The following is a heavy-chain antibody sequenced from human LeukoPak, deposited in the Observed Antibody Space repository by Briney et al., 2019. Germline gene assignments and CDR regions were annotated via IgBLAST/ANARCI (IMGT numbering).Heavy chain of an antibody. CDR2: ILYDGSNK. D-gene: IGHD3-16*02. J-gene: IGHJ4*02. CDR1: GFTFSSYG. Sequence: GGSLRLSCAASGFTFSSYGMHWVRQAPGKGLEWVAVILYDGSNKYYADSVKGRFTISRDNAKNSLYLQMNSLRAEDTAVYYCAGYVWGSYRAYYFDYWGQGTLVTVSS. V-gene: IGHV3-30*03. CDR3: AGYVWGSYRAYYFDY.